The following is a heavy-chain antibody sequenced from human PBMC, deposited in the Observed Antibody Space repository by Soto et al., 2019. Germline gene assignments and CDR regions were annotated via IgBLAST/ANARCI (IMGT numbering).Heavy chain of an antibody. CDR1: GGSISSGGYY. V-gene: IGHV4-31*03. CDR2: IYYSGST. CDR3: ARMGIGFGQGWFDP. J-gene: IGHJ5*02. D-gene: IGHD6-13*01. Sequence: SETLSLTCTVSGGSISSGGYYWSWIRQHPGKGLEWIGYIYYSGSTYYNPSLKSRVTISVDTSKNQFSLKLSSVTAADTAVYYCARMGIGFGQGWFDPWGQGTLVTVSS.